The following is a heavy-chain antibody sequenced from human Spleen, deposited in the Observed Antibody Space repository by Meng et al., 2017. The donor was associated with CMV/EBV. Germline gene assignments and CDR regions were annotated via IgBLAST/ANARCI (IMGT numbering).Heavy chain of an antibody. J-gene: IGHJ4*02. CDR3: ARGFEGSCYLCLDAFDV. Sequence: SISSYNSSWSWLRQPPGKGLVWIGYIYYSGSTYYNPSLKSRITMSVDRSKNQFSLKLSSATAADTAVYYCARGFEGSCYLCLDAFDVWGQGTLVTGSS. D-gene: IGHD2-2*01. V-gene: IGHV4-30-4*08. CDR1: SISSYNSS. CDR2: IYYSGST.